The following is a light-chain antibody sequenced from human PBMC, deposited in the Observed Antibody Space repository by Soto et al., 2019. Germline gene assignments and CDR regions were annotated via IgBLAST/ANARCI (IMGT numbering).Light chain of an antibody. CDR2: GAS. V-gene: IGKV3-20*01. J-gene: IGKJ1*01. CDR1: QSVTGNY. CDR3: QHYYTSYTT. Sequence: EVVLTQSPGTLSLSPGERATLSCGASQSVTGNYLAWYQQKPGQAPRLLIFGASTRATGIPDRFSGSGSGTDFTLTISRLEPEDFAVYYCQHYYTSYTTFGQGTKVDIK.